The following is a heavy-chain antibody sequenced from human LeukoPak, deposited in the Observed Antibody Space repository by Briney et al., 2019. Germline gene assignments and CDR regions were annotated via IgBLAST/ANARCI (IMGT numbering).Heavy chain of an antibody. D-gene: IGHD4-17*01. CDR1: GCSFTNYR. J-gene: IGHJ4*02. Sequence: GESLKISCEGSGCSFTNYRIGWVRQVPGKGLEWMGVIFPGDSETRYSPSFQGQVTFSADKSIGTAYLQWNSLKASDTAIYFCARFSVQKYGVGPDYWGQGTRVTVSS. CDR3: ARFSVQKYGVGPDY. V-gene: IGHV5-51*01. CDR2: IFPGDSET.